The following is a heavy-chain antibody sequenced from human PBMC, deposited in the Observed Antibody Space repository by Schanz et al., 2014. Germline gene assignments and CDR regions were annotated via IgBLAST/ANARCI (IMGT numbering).Heavy chain of an antibody. D-gene: IGHD6-19*01. J-gene: IGHJ6*03. CDR2: MNPNSGNT. V-gene: IGHV1-8*01. CDR1: GYNITSND. CDR3: ARLGTGMAVAGSVIDSYYYYMDV. Sequence: VQSVHSGTEVQKLGASVKVSCKASGYNITSNDVTWVRQATGQGLEWMGWMNPNSGNTGYAQKFQGRVTMTRNTSISTAYMELSSLRSEDTAVYYCARLGTGMAVAGSVIDSYYYYMDVWGEGTTVTVSS.